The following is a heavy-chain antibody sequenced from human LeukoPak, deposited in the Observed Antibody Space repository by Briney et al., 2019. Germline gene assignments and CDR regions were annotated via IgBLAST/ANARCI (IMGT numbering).Heavy chain of an antibody. CDR2: MNPNSGNT. CDR3: ARYFQFCSSTSCSPYFDY. D-gene: IGHD2-2*01. Sequence: ASVKVSCKASGYTFTSYDINWVRQATGQGLEWMGWMNPNSGNTGYAQKFQGRVTITRNTSISTAYMELSSLRSEDTAVYYCARYFQFCSSTSCSPYFDYWGQGTLVTVSS. V-gene: IGHV1-8*03. CDR1: GYTFTSYD. J-gene: IGHJ4*02.